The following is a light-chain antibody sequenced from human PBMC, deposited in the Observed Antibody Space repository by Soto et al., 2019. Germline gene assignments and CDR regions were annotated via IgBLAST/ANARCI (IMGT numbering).Light chain of an antibody. CDR2: DAS. CDR1: QSLSSGY. Sequence: IVLTQSPGTLSLSPGERATLSCRASQSLSSGYLAWYQQKPGQAPRILIYDASNRATGIPARFSGSGSGTAFTLTISSLQSEDFAVYYCQQYNNWPPITFGQGTRLEIK. CDR3: QQYNNWPPIT. J-gene: IGKJ5*01. V-gene: IGKV3D-15*01.